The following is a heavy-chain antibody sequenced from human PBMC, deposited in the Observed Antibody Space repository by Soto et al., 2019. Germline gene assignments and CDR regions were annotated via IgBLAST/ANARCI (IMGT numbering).Heavy chain of an antibody. CDR3: ARESGNSGWHYFDY. V-gene: IGHV1-46*01. Sequence: ASVKVSCKASGYSFTNNHMHWVRQAPGQGPEWMGIIKPSGGSTNNAQKFQGRVTMSSDTSTTTVYMELSSLRSDDTAVYYCARESGNSGWHYFDYWGQ. CDR2: IKPSGGST. J-gene: IGHJ4*01. D-gene: IGHD6-19*01. CDR1: GYSFTNNH.